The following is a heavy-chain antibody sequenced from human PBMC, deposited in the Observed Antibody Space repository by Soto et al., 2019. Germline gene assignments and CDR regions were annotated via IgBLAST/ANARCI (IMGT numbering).Heavy chain of an antibody. J-gene: IGHJ5*02. V-gene: IGHV4-59*08. CDR2: IYYSGST. D-gene: IGHD6-13*01. CDR3: ARSRIEAAGTAYH. CDR1: GGSISSYY. Sequence: SETLSLTCTVSGGSISSYYWSWIRQPPGKGLQWIGYIYYSGSTNYNPSLKSRVTISVDTSKNQFSLKLSSVTAADTAVYYCARSRIEAAGTAYHWGQGTLVTVSS.